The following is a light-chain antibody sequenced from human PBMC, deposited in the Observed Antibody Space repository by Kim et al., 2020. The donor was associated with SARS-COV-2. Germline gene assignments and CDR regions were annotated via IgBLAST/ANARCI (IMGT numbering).Light chain of an antibody. Sequence: LGQTVRITCHGDSLRSYYASWYQQKPGQAPVLVIYGKNNRPSGIPDRFSGSSSGNTASLTITGAQAEDEADYYCNSRDSSGNHYVFGTGTKVTVL. V-gene: IGLV3-19*01. CDR2: GKN. J-gene: IGLJ1*01. CDR3: NSRDSSGNHYV. CDR1: SLRSYY.